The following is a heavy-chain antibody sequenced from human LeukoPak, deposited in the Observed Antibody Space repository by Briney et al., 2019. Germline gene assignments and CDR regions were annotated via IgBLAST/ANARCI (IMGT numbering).Heavy chain of an antibody. J-gene: IGHJ4*02. CDR2: INPSRGST. CDR3: AANGTTYYYDSSGYYVKQNFDY. D-gene: IGHD3-22*01. V-gene: IGHV1-46*01. Sequence: ASVKVSCKASGYTFTSYYIHWVRQAPGQGLEWMGMINPSRGSTSYAQKFQGGLTMTRDTSTSTVYMELSSLRSEDTAVYYCAANGTTYYYDSSGYYVKQNFDYWGQGTLVTVSS. CDR1: GYTFTSYY.